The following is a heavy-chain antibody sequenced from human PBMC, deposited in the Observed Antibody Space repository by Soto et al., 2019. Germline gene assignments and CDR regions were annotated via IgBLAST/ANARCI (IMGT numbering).Heavy chain of an antibody. CDR2: MSGGGDAT. J-gene: IGHJ2*01. D-gene: IGHD4-17*01. CDR3: GRKSQGSVTVTGNWYFDL. CDR1: GFTFGGYA. Sequence: EVQLLESGGGLLQPGGSLRLSCAASGFTFGGYAMNGVRQAPGKGLEWVSGMSGGGDATFYTDSVKGRFTISRDNSGNTLYLQMNSLRAEETAVYFCGRKSQGSVTVTGNWYFDLWGRGTLVTVSS. V-gene: IGHV3-23*01.